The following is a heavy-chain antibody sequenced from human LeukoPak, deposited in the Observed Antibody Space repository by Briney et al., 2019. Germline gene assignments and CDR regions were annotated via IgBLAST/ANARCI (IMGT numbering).Heavy chain of an antibody. CDR2: ISGSGGST. J-gene: IGHJ4*02. D-gene: IGHD2-2*01. CDR1: GFTFSSYG. CDR3: AKDLRRYCSSTSCSFDY. V-gene: IGHV3-23*01. Sequence: GGSLRLSCAASGFTFSSYGMSWVRQAPGKGVEWVSAISGSGGSTYYADSVKGRFTISRDNSKNTLYLQMNSLRAEDTAVYYCAKDLRRYCSSTSCSFDYWGQGTLVTVSS.